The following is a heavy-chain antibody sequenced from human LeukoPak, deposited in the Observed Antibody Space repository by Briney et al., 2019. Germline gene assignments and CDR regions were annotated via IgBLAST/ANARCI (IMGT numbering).Heavy chain of an antibody. Sequence: GGSLRFSCAASGFTFSSYATHWVRQAPGKGLEWVALISYDGSTKYYADSVKGRFTISRDNSKNTLSLQMNSLRGEDTAVYYCARANIAGLGDYWGQGTLVTVSS. CDR2: ISYDGSTK. V-gene: IGHV3-30-3*01. CDR3: ARANIAGLGDY. CDR1: GFTFSSYA. D-gene: IGHD6-13*01. J-gene: IGHJ4*02.